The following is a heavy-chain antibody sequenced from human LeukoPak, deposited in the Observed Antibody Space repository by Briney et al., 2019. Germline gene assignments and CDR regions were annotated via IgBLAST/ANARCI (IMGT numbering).Heavy chain of an antibody. Sequence: SETLSLTCTVSGGSISSYYWSWLRQPPGKGLEWIGYIYYDGTTNYNPSLKSRVTMSVDTSKNQFSLKLSSVTAADTAVYYCARHRILDYDFWSGLPDYWGQGTLVTVSS. D-gene: IGHD3-3*01. CDR3: ARHRILDYDFWSGLPDY. CDR2: IYYDGTT. J-gene: IGHJ4*02. CDR1: GGSISSYY. V-gene: IGHV4-59*08.